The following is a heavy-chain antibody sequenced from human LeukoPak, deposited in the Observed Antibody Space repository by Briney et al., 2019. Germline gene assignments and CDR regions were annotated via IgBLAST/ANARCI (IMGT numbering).Heavy chain of an antibody. J-gene: IGHJ3*02. D-gene: IGHD3-10*01. CDR3: ARPKMVWGVDDAFDI. Sequence: GGSLRLSCAASGASFDDNAIHWVRQAPGRGLEWVSLISGDGSSKYYADSVKGRFTISRDNSKNSLYLQMNSLRTEDTAWYYGARPKMVWGVDDAFDIWGQGTMVTVSS. CDR2: ISGDGSSK. CDR1: GASFDDNA. V-gene: IGHV3-43*02.